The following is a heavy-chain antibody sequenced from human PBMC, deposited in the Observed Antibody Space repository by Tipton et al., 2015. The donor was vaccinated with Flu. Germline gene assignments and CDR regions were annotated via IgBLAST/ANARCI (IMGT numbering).Heavy chain of an antibody. Sequence: TLSLTCTVSGGSIISYYWSWIRQPSGKGLEWIGYIYYSGSTNYNPSLKSRVAMSVDTSKSQFSLNLNSVTAADTAVYYYVRVVAGSGIDYWGQGTLVTVSS. V-gene: IGHV4-59*01. CDR2: IYYSGST. D-gene: IGHD6-19*01. J-gene: IGHJ4*02. CDR3: VRVVAGSGIDY. CDR1: GGSIISYY.